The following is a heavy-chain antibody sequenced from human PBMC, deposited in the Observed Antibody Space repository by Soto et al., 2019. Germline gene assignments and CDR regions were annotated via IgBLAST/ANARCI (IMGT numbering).Heavy chain of an antibody. CDR2: ISYDGINR. CDR1: GFTFSSYG. D-gene: IGHD1-26*01. J-gene: IGHJ4*02. V-gene: IGHV3-30*03. CDR3: ASSEASGKYIDY. Sequence: GGSLRLSCAASGFTFSSYGMHWVRQAPGKGLEWVAVISYDGINRYYANSVKGQFTISRDNSNNTLYLQMNSLRGEDTAVYHCASSEASGKYIDYWGQGALVTVSS.